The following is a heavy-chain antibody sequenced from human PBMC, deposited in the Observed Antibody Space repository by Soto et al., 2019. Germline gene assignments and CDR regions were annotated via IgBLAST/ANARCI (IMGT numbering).Heavy chain of an antibody. CDR3: ARDRRGSSLFSPY. D-gene: IGHD6-13*01. Sequence: GGSLRLSCAASGFTFSTYSMNWVRQPPGKELEWVSSISSSSSYIYYADSVKGRFTISRDNAKNSLYLQMNSLRAEDTAVYYCARDRRGSSLFSPYLGDGALVTVAP. J-gene: IGHJ4*01. CDR1: GFTFSTYS. CDR2: ISSSSSYI. V-gene: IGHV3-21*01.